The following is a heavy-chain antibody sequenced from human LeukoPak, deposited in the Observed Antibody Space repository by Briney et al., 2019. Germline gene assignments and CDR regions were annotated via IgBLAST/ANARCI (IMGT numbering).Heavy chain of an antibody. Sequence: GGSLRPSCAASGFTFSSYAMSWVRQAPGKGLEWVSSISGSGDNTCYADSVKDRFSISRDNSKTTVSLQMNSLRAEDTAVYYCAKGRGTAVTSAANYWGQGTLVTVSS. D-gene: IGHD4-17*01. J-gene: IGHJ4*02. CDR3: AKGRGTAVTSAANY. CDR1: GFTFSSYA. CDR2: ISGSGDNT. V-gene: IGHV3-23*01.